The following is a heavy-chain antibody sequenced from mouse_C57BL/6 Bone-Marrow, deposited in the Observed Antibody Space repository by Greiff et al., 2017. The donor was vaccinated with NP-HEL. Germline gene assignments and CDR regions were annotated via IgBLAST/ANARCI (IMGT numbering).Heavy chain of an antibody. CDR3: ARDAGLYLYFDV. Sequence: EVQLVESGGGLVQSGRSLRLSCATSGFTFSDFYMEWVRQAPGKGLEWIAASRNKANDYTTEYSASVKGRFIVSRDTSQSILYLQMNALRAEDTAIYYCARDAGLYLYFDVWGTGTTVTVSS. J-gene: IGHJ1*03. V-gene: IGHV7-1*01. CDR2: SRNKANDYTT. CDR1: GFTFSDFY. D-gene: IGHD5-5*01.